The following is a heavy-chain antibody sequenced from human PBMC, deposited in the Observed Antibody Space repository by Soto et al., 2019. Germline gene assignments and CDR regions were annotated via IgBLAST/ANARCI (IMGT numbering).Heavy chain of an antibody. J-gene: IGHJ5*02. CDR1: GDTFTGYY. V-gene: IGHV1-2*06. CDR2: INPNSGGT. D-gene: IGHD6-19*01. CDR3: ARGALAPSNWFHP. Sequence: GASVKVSCKACGDTFTGYYMHWVRQAPGQGLEWMGRINPNSGGTNYAQKFQGRVTMTRDTSISTAYMELSRLRSDDTAVYYCARGALAPSNWFHPWRQATLVTLAS.